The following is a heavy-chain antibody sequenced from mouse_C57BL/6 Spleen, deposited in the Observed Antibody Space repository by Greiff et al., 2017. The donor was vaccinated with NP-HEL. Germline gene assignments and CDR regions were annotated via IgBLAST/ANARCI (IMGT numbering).Heavy chain of an antibody. J-gene: IGHJ4*01. CDR1: GYSITSGYY. D-gene: IGHD2-5*01. Sequence: VQLQQSGPGLVKPSQSLSLTCSVTGYSITSGYYWNWIRQFPGNKLEWMGYISYDGSNNYNPSLKNRISITRDTSKNQFFLKLNSVTTEDTATYYCARGGYDSNYDYYAMDYWGQGTSVTVSS. CDR3: ARGGYDSNYDYYAMDY. V-gene: IGHV3-6*01. CDR2: ISYDGSN.